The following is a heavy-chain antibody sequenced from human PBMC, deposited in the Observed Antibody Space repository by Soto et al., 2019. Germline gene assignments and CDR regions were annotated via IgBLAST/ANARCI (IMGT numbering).Heavy chain of an antibody. D-gene: IGHD3-22*01. CDR3: ARLSYYDSSGFDY. CDR1: GGSISSSSYY. Sequence: TSETLSLTCTVSGGSISSSSYYWGWIRQPPGKGLEWIGSIYYSGSTYYNPSLKSRVTISVDTSKNQFSLKLSSVTAADTAVYYCARLSYYDSSGFDYWGQGTLVTVSS. J-gene: IGHJ4*02. CDR2: IYYSGST. V-gene: IGHV4-39*01.